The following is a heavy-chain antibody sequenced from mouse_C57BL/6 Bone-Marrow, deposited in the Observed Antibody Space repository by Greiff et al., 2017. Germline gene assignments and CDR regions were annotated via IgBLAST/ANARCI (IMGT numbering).Heavy chain of an antibody. CDR3: ARDEGKAY. Sequence: EVQLQQSGGGLVKPGGSLKLSCAASGFTFSSYAMSWVRQTPEKRLEWVATISDGGSYTYYPDNVKGRFTISRENAKNNLYLQMSHLKSEDTAMYYCARDEGKAYWGQGTLVTDSA. CDR2: ISDGGSYT. J-gene: IGHJ3*01. V-gene: IGHV5-4*01. CDR1: GFTFSSYA.